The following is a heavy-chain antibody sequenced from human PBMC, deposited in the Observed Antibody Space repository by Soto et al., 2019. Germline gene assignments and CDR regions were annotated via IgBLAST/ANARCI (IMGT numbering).Heavy chain of an antibody. CDR1: KFTFSSYG. CDR2: ISNDGNNI. CDR3: SKGYCGVDCESRGTSFAS. D-gene: IGHD2-21*02. J-gene: IGHJ4*02. Sequence: QVKVVESGGGVVQPGRSLKLSCAASKFTFSSYGMHWVRQAPGKVLEWLAAISNDGNNIYYADSVKGRFTISRDKSKNALYLPMNSLRADDTALYYCSKGYCGVDCESRGTSFASWGQGTLVTVSS. V-gene: IGHV3-30*18.